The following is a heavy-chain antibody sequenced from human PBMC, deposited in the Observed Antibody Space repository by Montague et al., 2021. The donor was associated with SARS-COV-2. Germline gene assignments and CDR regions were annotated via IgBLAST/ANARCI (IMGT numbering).Heavy chain of an antibody. D-gene: IGHD2-21*01. J-gene: IGHJ5*02. CDR1: GFRFSGYD. Sequence: SLRLSCAASGFRFSGYDMHWVRQAPGKGLEWLSYISKTSSQIFYADSVRGRFTISRDNAKNSVYLHVNSLRDEDTAVYYCTRDFMWSLGSWGQGTLVTVSS. V-gene: IGHV3-48*02. CDR2: ISKTSSQI. CDR3: TRDFMWSLGS.